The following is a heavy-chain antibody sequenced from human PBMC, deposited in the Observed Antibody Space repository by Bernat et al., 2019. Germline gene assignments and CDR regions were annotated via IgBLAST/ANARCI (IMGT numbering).Heavy chain of an antibody. D-gene: IGHD4-17*01. J-gene: IGHJ4*02. CDR1: GGSISSSNW. CDR3: STRPSTVPRVEGFDY. CDR2: IYHSGST. V-gene: IGHV4-4*02. Sequence: QVQLQESGPGLVKPSGTLSLTCAVSGGSISSSNWWSWVRQPPGKGLEWIGEIYHSGSTNYNPSLKSRVTISVDKSKNQFSLKLSSVTAADTAVYYCSTRPSTVPRVEGFDYWGQGTLVTFSS.